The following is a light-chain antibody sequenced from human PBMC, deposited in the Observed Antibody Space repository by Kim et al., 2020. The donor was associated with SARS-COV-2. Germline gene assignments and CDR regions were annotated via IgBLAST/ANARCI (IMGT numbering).Light chain of an antibody. CDR2: NDN. CDR3: AAWDDSLGGLWV. Sequence: QTVTISCSGSRSNVGANSVTWYQQLPGTAPKLLIYNDNQRPSGVPDRFSGSKSGTSASLAISGLQSDDEADYYCAAWDDSLGGLWVFGGGTKLTVL. J-gene: IGLJ3*02. V-gene: IGLV1-44*01. CDR1: RSNVGANS.